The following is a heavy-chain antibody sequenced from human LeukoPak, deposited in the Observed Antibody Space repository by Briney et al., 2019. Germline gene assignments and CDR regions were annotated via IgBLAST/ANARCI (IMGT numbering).Heavy chain of an antibody. V-gene: IGHV1-18*01. D-gene: IGHD5/OR15-5a*01. J-gene: IGHJ5*02. CDR2: ISAYNGNT. CDR3: ARDVSGSSWFDP. CDR1: GYTFTSYG. Sequence: GASVKVSCKASGYTFTSYGISWVRQAPGQGLEWMGWISAYNGNTNYAQKLQGRVTMTRDTSTSTVYMEVSSLRSEDTAVYYCARDVSGSSWFDPWGQGTLVTVSS.